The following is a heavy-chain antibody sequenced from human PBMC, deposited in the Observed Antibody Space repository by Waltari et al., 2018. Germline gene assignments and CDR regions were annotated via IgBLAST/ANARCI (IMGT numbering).Heavy chain of an antibody. CDR1: GGSISSYY. CDR2: IYTSGST. J-gene: IGHJ3*02. CDR3: ARGFRGSYYGAASHAFDI. Sequence: QVQLQESGPGLVKPSETLSLTCTVSGGSISSYYWSWIRQPAGKGLEWIGRIYTSGSTNYNPSLKSRVTMSVDTSKNQFSLKLSSVTAVDTAVYYCARGFRGSYYGAASHAFDIWGQGTMVTVSS. V-gene: IGHV4-4*07. D-gene: IGHD1-26*01.